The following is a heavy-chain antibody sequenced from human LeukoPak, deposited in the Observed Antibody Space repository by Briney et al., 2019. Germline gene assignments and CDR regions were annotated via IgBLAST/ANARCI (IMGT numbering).Heavy chain of an antibody. J-gene: IGHJ6*03. CDR1: GFTFSSYS. CDR3: ARGRGIVGATQDYYMDV. Sequence: GGSLRLSCAASGFTFSSYSMNWVRQAPGKGLEWVSSISSSSSYIYYADSVKGRVSISRDNAKNSLYLRMNSLRVEDTAVYYCARGRGIVGATQDYYMDVWGKGTTVTVSS. D-gene: IGHD1-26*01. V-gene: IGHV3-21*01. CDR2: ISSSSSYI.